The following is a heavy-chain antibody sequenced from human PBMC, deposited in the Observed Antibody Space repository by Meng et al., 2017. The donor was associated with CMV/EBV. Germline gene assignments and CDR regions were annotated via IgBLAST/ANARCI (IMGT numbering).Heavy chain of an antibody. CDR1: GFTFSSYS. CDR3: ARDPRFPGV. CDR2: ISSSSSYI. J-gene: IGHJ6*02. D-gene: IGHD3-3*01. V-gene: IGHV3-21*01. Sequence: LSLTCAASGFTFSSYSMNWVRQAPGEGLEWVSSISSSSSYIYYADSVKGRFTISRDNAKNSLYLQMNSLRAEDTAVYYCARDPRFPGVWGQGTTVTVSS.